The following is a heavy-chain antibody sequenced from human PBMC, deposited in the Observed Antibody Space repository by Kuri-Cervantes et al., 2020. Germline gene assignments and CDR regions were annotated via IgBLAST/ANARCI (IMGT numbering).Heavy chain of an antibody. J-gene: IGHJ4*02. Sequence: GESLKISCAASGFTFDDYGMNWVRQVPGKGLEWVSGINWNGGSTGYADFVKGRFTISRDSAKNSLYLQMNSLRVEDTALYYCARDIVRWGQGTLVTVSS. CDR2: INWNGGST. CDR1: GFTFDDYG. D-gene: IGHD3-10*01. CDR3: ARDIVR. V-gene: IGHV3-20*04.